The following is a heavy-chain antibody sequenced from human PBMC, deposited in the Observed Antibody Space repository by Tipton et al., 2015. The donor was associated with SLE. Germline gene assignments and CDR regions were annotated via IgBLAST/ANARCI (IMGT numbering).Heavy chain of an antibody. CDR3: AREVEVRGDMDG. V-gene: IGHV1-69*04. Sequence: QSGAEVKKPGSSVKVSCKASGGTFSNYAISWVRQAPGQGPEWMGRIIPILGIANYAQKFQGRATISADKSTSTAYMELSRLRSEDTAVYYCAREVEVRGDMDGWGRGTTVTVSS. CDR2: IIPILGIA. CDR1: GGTFSNYA. J-gene: IGHJ6*02. D-gene: IGHD1-7*01.